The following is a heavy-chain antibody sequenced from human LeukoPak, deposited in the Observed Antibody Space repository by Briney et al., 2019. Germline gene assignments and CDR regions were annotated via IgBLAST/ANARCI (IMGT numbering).Heavy chain of an antibody. CDR3: ERDSGWELPGPDAFDI. D-gene: IGHD1-26*01. Sequence: ASVKVSCKASGYTFTDYCMHWVRQAPGQGLEWMGWINPNSGGTNYAQKFQGRVTMTRDTSISTAYMELSRLRSDDTAVYYCERDSGWELPGPDAFDIWGQGTMVTVSS. CDR1: GYTFTDYC. J-gene: IGHJ3*02. V-gene: IGHV1-2*02. CDR2: INPNSGGT.